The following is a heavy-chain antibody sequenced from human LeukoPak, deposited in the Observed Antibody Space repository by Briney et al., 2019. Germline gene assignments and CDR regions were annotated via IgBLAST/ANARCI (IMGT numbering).Heavy chain of an antibody. Sequence: GGSLRLSCAASGFTVSNNYMSWVRQAPGKGLEWVSVVYGGGSTYYADSVKGRFTISRDNSKNSLYLQMNSLRTEDTADYYCAKANPLIVGARAGGPINFWGQGTMVTVSS. D-gene: IGHD1-26*01. CDR2: VYGGGST. V-gene: IGHV3-53*05. CDR3: AKANPLIVGARAGGPINF. CDR1: GFTVSNNY. J-gene: IGHJ3*01.